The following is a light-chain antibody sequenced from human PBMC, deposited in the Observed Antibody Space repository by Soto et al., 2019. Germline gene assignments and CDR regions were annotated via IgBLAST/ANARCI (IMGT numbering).Light chain of an antibody. CDR3: QSHDSSLSSYV. J-gene: IGLJ1*01. CDR2: SNS. V-gene: IGLV1-40*01. Sequence: QSVLTQPPSVSGVPGQRVTISCTGSSSNIGAGYDVHWYQQLPGTAPKLLIHSNSNRPSGVPDRFSGSRSGTSASLAITGLQAEDEADYYCQSHDSSLSSYVFGTGTKLTVL. CDR1: SSNIGAGYD.